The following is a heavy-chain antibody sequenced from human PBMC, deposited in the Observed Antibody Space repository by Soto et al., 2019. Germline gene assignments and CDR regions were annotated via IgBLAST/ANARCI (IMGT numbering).Heavy chain of an antibody. J-gene: IGHJ6*02. CDR3: ARQRVYYYGMDV. V-gene: IGHV4-39*01. CDR1: GGSISSSSYY. Sequence: SETLSLTCTVSGGSISSSSYYWGWIRQPPGKGLEWIGSIYYSGSTYYNPSLKSRVTISVDTSKNQFSLKLSSVTAADTAVYYCARQRVYYYGMDVWGRGTTVTVSS. CDR2: IYYSGST.